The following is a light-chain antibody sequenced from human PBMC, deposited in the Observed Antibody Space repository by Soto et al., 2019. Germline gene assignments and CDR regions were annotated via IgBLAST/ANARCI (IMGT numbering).Light chain of an antibody. CDR3: QQYGSSPPWT. CDR2: DAS. Sequence: EIVMTQSPATLSVSPGERATLSCRASQSVSSNLAWYQQKPGQAPRLLIYDASTRATGIPDRFSGSGSGTDFTLTISRLEPEDFAVYYCQQYGSSPPWTFGQGTKVDI. V-gene: IGKV3-20*01. J-gene: IGKJ1*01. CDR1: QSVSSN.